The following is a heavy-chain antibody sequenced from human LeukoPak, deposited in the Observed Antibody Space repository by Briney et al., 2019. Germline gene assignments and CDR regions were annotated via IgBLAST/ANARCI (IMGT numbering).Heavy chain of an antibody. CDR3: ARVMANDRISYYYYYYGMDV. V-gene: IGHV1-8*01. D-gene: IGHD2-15*01. CDR2: MNPNSGNT. CDR1: GYTFTSYD. Sequence: ASVKVSCKASGYTFTSYDINWVRQATGQGLEWMGWMNPNSGNTGYAQKFQGRVTMTRNTSISTAYMELSSLRSEDTAVYSCARVMANDRISYYYYYYGMDVWGQGTTVTVSS. J-gene: IGHJ6*02.